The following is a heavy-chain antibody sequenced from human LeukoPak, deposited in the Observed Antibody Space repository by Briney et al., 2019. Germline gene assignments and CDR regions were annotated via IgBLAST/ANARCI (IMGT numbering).Heavy chain of an antibody. D-gene: IGHD2-2*01. Sequence: GRSLRLSCTASGFTFGDYAISWVRQAPGKGLEWVSAISGSGGSTYYADSVKGRFTISRDNSKNTLYLQMHSLRAEDTAVYYCAKESLRVVPSATFDYWGQGTLVTVSS. J-gene: IGHJ4*02. CDR1: GFTFGDYA. V-gene: IGHV3-23*01. CDR3: AKESLRVVPSATFDY. CDR2: ISGSGGST.